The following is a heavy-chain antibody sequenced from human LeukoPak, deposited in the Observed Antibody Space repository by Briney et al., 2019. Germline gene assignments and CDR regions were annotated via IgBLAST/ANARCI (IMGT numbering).Heavy chain of an antibody. V-gene: IGHV1-69*04. CDR1: GYTFTSYG. Sequence: GASVKVSCKASGYTFTSYGISWVRQAPGQGLEWMGRIIPILGIANYAQKFQGRVTITADKSTSTAYMELSSLRSEDTAVYYCARDGPLATTYGMDVWGQGTTVTVSS. CDR2: IIPILGIA. D-gene: IGHD1-26*01. CDR3: ARDGPLATTYGMDV. J-gene: IGHJ6*02.